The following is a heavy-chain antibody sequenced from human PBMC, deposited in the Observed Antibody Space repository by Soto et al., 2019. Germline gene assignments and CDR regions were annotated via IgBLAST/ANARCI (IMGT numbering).Heavy chain of an antibody. CDR2: ISYDGRHE. CDR1: GFSFRSYG. D-gene: IGHD1-7*01. V-gene: IGHV3-30*03. Sequence: QVQLVESGGGVVQSGGSLRLSCAASGFSFRSYGMHWVRQAPGRGLEWVALISYDGRHEYYADSVKGRFTISSDNSQNTLILEMHSLRTDATGHYYCAELGERVGGVPVVAYWGRGPLVTVSS. J-gene: IGHJ4*02. CDR3: AELGERVGGVPVVAY.